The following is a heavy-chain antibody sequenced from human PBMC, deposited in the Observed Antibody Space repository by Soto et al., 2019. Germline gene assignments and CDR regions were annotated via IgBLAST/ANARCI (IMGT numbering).Heavy chain of an antibody. CDR2: MNPNSGNT. J-gene: IGHJ5*02. CDR3: ARGVGSGSYYNQYNWFDP. D-gene: IGHD3-10*01. Sequence: ASVKVSCKASGYTFTSYDINWVRQATGQGLEWMGWMNPNSGNTGYAQKFQGRVTMTRNTSISTAYMELRSLRSDDTAVYYCARGVGSGSYYNQYNWFDPWGQGTLVTAPQ. CDR1: GYTFTSYD. V-gene: IGHV1-8*01.